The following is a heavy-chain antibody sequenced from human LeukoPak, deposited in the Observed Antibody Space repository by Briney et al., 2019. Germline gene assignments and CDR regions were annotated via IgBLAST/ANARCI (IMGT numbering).Heavy chain of an antibody. Sequence: GASVKVSCKASGYTFTSYDINWVRQATGQGLEWMGWMNTNTGNPTYAQGFTGRFVFSLDTSVSTAYLQISSLKAEDTAVYYCAREILRPDYWGQGTLVTVSS. CDR1: GYTFTSYD. V-gene: IGHV7-4-1*02. CDR3: AREILRPDY. D-gene: IGHD2/OR15-2a*01. J-gene: IGHJ4*02. CDR2: MNTNTGNP.